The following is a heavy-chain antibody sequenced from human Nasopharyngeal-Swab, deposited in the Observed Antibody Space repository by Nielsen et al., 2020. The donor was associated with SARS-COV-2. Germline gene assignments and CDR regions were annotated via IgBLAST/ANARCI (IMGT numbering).Heavy chain of an antibody. CDR3: ARSSHQSEGYAFDY. J-gene: IGHJ4*01. CDR2: ISSSGSTI. CDR1: GFTFSDYY. Sequence: GESLKISCAASGFTFSDYYMSWIRQAPGKGLEWVSYISSSGSTIYYADSVKGRFTISRDNAKNSLYLQMNSLRAEDTAVYYCARSSHQSEGYAFDYWGPRPPLPVSS. D-gene: IGHD5-12*01. V-gene: IGHV3-11*01.